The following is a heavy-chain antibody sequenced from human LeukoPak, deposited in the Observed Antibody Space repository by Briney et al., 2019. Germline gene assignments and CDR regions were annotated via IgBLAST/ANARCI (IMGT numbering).Heavy chain of an antibody. D-gene: IGHD3-22*01. CDR3: ARDPYYDSSGYLNP. CDR1: GGSVTSGSYY. J-gene: IGHJ5*02. V-gene: IGHV4-61*02. CDR2: IYTSGST. Sequence: SETLSLTRTVSGGSVTSGSYYWSWIRQPAGKGLEWIGRIYTSGSTNYNPSLKSRVTISVDTSKNQFSLKLSSVTAADTAVYYCARDPYYDSSGYLNPWGQGTLVTVSS.